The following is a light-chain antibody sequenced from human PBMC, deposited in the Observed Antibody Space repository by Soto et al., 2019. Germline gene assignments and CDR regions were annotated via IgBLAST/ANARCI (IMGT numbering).Light chain of an antibody. Sequence: QSALAQPASVSGSPGQSITISCTGTSSDVGGYRYVSWFQQHPGKAPKLIIYEVSHRPSGVSNRFSGSKSGNTASLTVSGLQAEHEAAYYCNSYTSSNPYVFGSGTKVTVL. CDR1: SSDVGGYRY. CDR2: EVS. J-gene: IGLJ1*01. CDR3: NSYTSSNPYV. V-gene: IGLV2-14*01.